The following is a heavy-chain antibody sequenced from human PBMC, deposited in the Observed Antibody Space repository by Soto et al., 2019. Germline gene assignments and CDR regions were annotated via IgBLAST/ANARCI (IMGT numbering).Heavy chain of an antibody. CDR2: IYSGGTT. J-gene: IGHJ6*02. CDR1: GFTVSSNY. CDR3: ARGGSASGGYYYYVMDV. Sequence: PGGSLRLSCTASGFTVSSNYMSWVRQAPGKGLEWVSVIYSGGTTYYADSVKGRFTISRDNSKTTLYLQMNSLRAEDTAVYYCARGGSASGGYYYYVMDVWGQGTTVTVS. D-gene: IGHD3-16*01. V-gene: IGHV3-66*01.